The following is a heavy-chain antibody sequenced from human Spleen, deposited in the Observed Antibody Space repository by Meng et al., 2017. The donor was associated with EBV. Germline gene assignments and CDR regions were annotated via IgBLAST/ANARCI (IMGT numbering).Heavy chain of an antibody. V-gene: IGHV4-4*02. J-gene: IGHJ4*02. D-gene: IGHD6-13*01. Sequence: QVHLEKAGQRLVEPSGTLVLTCAVPGGSISSSNWWSWVRQPPGKGLEWIGEIYHRGSTNYNPSLKSRVTISVDKSKNQFSLKLSSVTAADTAVYYCARGRGYSNSDYWGQGTLVTVSS. CDR2: IYHRGST. CDR3: ARGRGYSNSDY. CDR1: GGSISSSNW.